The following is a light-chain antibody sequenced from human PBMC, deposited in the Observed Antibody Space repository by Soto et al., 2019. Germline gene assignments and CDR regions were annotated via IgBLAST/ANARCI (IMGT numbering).Light chain of an antibody. Sequence: EIVLTQSPGTLSLSPGERATLSCRASQSVSTSYFAWYQQKPGQAPRLLIYSTSSRATGIPARFSGSGSGTEFTLTISRLEPEDFAMYYCQQYGNSPLWTFGQGTKVEVK. CDR2: STS. J-gene: IGKJ1*01. CDR1: QSVSTSY. V-gene: IGKV3-20*01. CDR3: QQYGNSPLWT.